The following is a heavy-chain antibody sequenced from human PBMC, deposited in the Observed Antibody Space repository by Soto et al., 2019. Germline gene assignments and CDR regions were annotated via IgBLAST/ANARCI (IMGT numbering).Heavy chain of an antibody. Sequence: ASVKVSCKASGYTFTTSGISWVRQAPGQGLEWMGWISTYNGDTNSAQKFQGRVTITADTSTGTVYMELMSLKSDDTAVYYCARQGSWPYYYYGLDVWGQGTTVTVSS. D-gene: IGHD1-26*01. CDR3: ARQGSWPYYYYGLDV. CDR1: GYTFTTSG. V-gene: IGHV1-18*01. J-gene: IGHJ6*02. CDR2: ISTYNGDT.